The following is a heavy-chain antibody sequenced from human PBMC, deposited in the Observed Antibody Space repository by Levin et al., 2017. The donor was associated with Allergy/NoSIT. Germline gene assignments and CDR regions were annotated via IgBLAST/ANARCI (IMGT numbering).Heavy chain of an antibody. V-gene: IGHV3-23*01. J-gene: IGHJ4*02. CDR2: VSDDGYYT. D-gene: IGHD1-26*01. CDR1: GFTFNTYA. CDR3: AKDDGTAYYSFDS. Sequence: GESLKISCAASGFTFNTYAMNWVRQAPGQGLEWVSSVSDDGYYTFYADSVKRRFTISRDNSKNTLYLQMNSLGAEDTALYYCAKDDGTAYYSFDSWGQGTLVTVSS.